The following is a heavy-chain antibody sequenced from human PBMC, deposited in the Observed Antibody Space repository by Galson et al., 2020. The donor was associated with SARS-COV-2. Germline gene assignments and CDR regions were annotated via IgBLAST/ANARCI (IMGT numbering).Heavy chain of an antibody. J-gene: IGHJ4*02. Sequence: ASVKVSCKASGYTFTSYAMHWVRQAPGQRLEWMGWINAGNGNTKYSQKFQGRATITRDTSASTAYMELSSLRSEDTAVYYCARDLVGATFPFDYWGQGTLVTVSS. D-gene: IGHD1-26*01. CDR2: INAGNGNT. CDR3: ARDLVGATFPFDY. V-gene: IGHV1-3*01. CDR1: GYTFTSYA.